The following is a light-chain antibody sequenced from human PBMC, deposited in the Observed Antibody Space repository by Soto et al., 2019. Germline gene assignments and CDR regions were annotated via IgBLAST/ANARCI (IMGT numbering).Light chain of an antibody. CDR2: AAS. V-gene: IGKV1-27*01. J-gene: IGKJ3*01. Sequence: DIQMTQSPTSLSASVGDRVTITCRASQGIRNFVAWYQQKPGKAPKLLIYAASTVQSGVPSWFSGSGSGKDSTLTSNRLQSEVVATYSCQKGNRVPVFGPGTKVEIK. CDR3: QKGNRVPV. CDR1: QGIRNF.